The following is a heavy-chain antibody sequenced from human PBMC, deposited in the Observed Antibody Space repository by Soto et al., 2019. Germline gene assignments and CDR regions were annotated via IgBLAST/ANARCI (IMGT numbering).Heavy chain of an antibody. Sequence: QVQLVQSGAEVKKPGSAVKVSCKASGGTFSSYAISWVRQAPGQGLEWMGGIIPIFGTANYAQKFQGRVTITADESTSTAYIELSSLRSEETAVYYCARRGPILGELSADYYYYGMDVWGQGTTVTVSS. V-gene: IGHV1-69*01. CDR3: ARRGPILGELSADYYYYGMDV. J-gene: IGHJ6*02. CDR2: IIPIFGTA. CDR1: GGTFSSYA. D-gene: IGHD3-16*02.